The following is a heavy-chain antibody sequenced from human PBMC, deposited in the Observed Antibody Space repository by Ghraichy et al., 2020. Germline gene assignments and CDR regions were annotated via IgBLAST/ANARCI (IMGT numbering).Heavy chain of an antibody. Sequence: SLNISCAVSGGSISSGGYSWSWIRQPPGKGLEWIGYIYYSGSTYYNVSLKSRVTISVDTSKNQFSLKLSSVTAADTAVYYCARGGDYYGSGRRYYYYMDVWGKGTTVTVSS. J-gene: IGHJ6*03. CDR3: ARGGDYYGSGRRYYYYMDV. V-gene: IGHV4-30-4*07. CDR2: IYYSGST. D-gene: IGHD3-10*01. CDR1: GGSISSGGYS.